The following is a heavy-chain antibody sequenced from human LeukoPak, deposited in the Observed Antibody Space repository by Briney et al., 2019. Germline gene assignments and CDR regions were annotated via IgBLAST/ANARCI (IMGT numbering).Heavy chain of an antibody. Sequence: PSETLSLTCTVSGGSISSSSYYWGWIRQPPGKGLEWIGSIYYSGSTYYNPSLKSRVTISVDTSKNQSSLKLSSVTAAGTAVYYCARGVVVAATRVRFDPWGQGTLVTVSS. D-gene: IGHD2-15*01. V-gene: IGHV4-39*07. CDR1: GGSISSSSYY. J-gene: IGHJ5*02. CDR3: ARGVVVAATRVRFDP. CDR2: IYYSGST.